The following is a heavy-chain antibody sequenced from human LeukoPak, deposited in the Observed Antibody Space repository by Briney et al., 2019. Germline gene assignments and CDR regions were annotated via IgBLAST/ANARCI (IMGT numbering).Heavy chain of an antibody. CDR1: GGSFTTYY. D-gene: IGHD6-13*01. CDR2: INHSGRS. J-gene: IGHJ5*02. Sequence: SETLSLTCAVYGGSFTTYYWSWIRQPPGKGLEWIGEINHSGRSTYNPSLMGRVTISVDTSKDQFSLKLSSVTAADTAIYYCARGRMTAADNWFDPWGQGTLVTVSS. V-gene: IGHV4-34*01. CDR3: ARGRMTAADNWFDP.